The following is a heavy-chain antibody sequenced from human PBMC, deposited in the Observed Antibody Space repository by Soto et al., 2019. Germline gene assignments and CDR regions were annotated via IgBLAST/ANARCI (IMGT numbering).Heavy chain of an antibody. V-gene: IGHV3-33*01. Sequence: QVQLVESGGGVVQPGGSLRLSCEASGFTFRDYGFHWVRQAPGKGLEWVAVIYYDGSGSDYEDSVRGRFIFSRDISTNTLYLQMNSLRAEDTAVYYSVRDDCSGGTCYGGYWGQGTLVTVSS. CDR1: GFTFRDYG. CDR3: VRDDCSGGTCYGGY. J-gene: IGHJ4*02. CDR2: IYYDGSGS. D-gene: IGHD2-15*01.